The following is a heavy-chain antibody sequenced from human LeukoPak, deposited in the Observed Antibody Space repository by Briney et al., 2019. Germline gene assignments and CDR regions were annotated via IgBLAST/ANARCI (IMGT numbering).Heavy chain of an antibody. CDR2: ISYDGSNK. D-gene: IGHD2-2*01. Sequence: GGSLRLSCAASGFTFSSYAMHLVRQAPGKGLEWVAVISYDGSNKYYADSVKGRFTISRDNSKNTLYLQMNSLRAEDTAVYYCAREKDIVVVPAAYDFWSGSGLNFDYWGQGTLVTVSS. V-gene: IGHV3-30-3*01. CDR1: GFTFSSYA. J-gene: IGHJ4*02. CDR3: AREKDIVVVPAAYDFWSGSGLNFDY.